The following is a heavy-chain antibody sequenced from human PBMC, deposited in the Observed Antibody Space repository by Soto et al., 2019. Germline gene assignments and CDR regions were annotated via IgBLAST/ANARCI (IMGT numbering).Heavy chain of an antibody. CDR1: GFTFSDYY. CDR2: ISSSGSTI. J-gene: IGHJ4*02. CDR3: AIDADSYGYNYFDY. V-gene: IGHV3-11*01. D-gene: IGHD5-18*01. Sequence: GGSLRLSCAASGFTFSDYYMSWIRQAPGKGLEWVSYISSSGSTIYYADSVKGRFTISRDNAKNSLYLQMNSLRAEDTAVYYCAIDADSYGYNYFDYWGQGTLVTVSS.